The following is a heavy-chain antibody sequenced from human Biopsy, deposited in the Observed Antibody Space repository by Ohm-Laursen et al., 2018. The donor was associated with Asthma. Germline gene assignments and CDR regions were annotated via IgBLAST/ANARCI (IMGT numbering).Heavy chain of an antibody. Sequence: SVNASCKSLGGTFNTYVIGWVRRAPGQGLEWMGGINSVFGTTTYPQKFQDRVTITADDSTSAVYMELSSLRSEDTAVYYCARKAGSCISRTCYSLDFWGQGTLVTVSS. D-gene: IGHD2-2*01. CDR3: ARKAGSCISRTCYSLDF. CDR1: GGTFNTYV. J-gene: IGHJ4*02. CDR2: INSVFGTT. V-gene: IGHV1-69*13.